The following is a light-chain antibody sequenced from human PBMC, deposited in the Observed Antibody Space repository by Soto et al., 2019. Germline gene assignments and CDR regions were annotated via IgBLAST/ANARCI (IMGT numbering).Light chain of an antibody. Sequence: EIVLTQSPATLSLSPGERATLSCRASQSVSSYLAWYQQKPGQAPRLLIYDASNSPTGIPARFSGSGSGTDFTLTSSSLVPEDFAVYYCQQRSNWPKTFGQGTKVEIK. CDR2: DAS. V-gene: IGKV3-11*01. CDR3: QQRSNWPKT. CDR1: QSVSSY. J-gene: IGKJ1*01.